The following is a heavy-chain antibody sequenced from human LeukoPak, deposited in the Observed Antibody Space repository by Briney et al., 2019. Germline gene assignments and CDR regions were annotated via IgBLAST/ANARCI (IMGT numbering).Heavy chain of an antibody. D-gene: IGHD3-16*01. J-gene: IGHJ6*03. Sequence: PSETLSLTCAVSGYSISSGYYWGWIRQPPGKGLEWIGSIYHSGSTYYNPSLKSRVTISVDTSKNQFSLKLSSVTAADTAVYYCARDLASGERGYYYYYMDVWGKGTTVTVSS. CDR3: ARDLASGERGYYYYYMDV. V-gene: IGHV4-38-2*02. CDR2: IYHSGST. CDR1: GYSISSGYY.